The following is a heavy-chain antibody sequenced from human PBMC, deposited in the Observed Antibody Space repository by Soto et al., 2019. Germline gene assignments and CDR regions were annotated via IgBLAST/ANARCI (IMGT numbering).Heavy chain of an antibody. Sequence: QVQLVESGGGVVQPGRSLRLSCAASGFTFSSYGMHWVRQAPGKGLEWVAVIWYDGSYKYYADSVKGRFTISKDNSKNTLYLQMNSLGVDGTAVYYCARDPLDYWGQGTLVTVSS. CDR1: GFTFSSYG. J-gene: IGHJ4*02. CDR2: IWYDGSYK. CDR3: ARDPLDY. V-gene: IGHV3-33*01.